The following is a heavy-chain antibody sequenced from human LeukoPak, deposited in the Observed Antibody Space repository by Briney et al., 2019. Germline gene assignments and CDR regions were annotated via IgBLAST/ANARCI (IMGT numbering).Heavy chain of an antibody. CDR2: IYYSGNT. J-gene: IGHJ4*02. CDR3: VRHRGGSSDFDY. Sequence: SETLSLTCTVSGGSISSSSYYWGWIRQPPGKTLEWIGSIYYSGNTHYNPPLKSRVTISVDTSKNQFSLRLSSVTAADTAVYYCVRHRGGSSDFDYWGQGTLVTVSS. V-gene: IGHV4-39*01. CDR1: GGSISSSSYY. D-gene: IGHD6-6*01.